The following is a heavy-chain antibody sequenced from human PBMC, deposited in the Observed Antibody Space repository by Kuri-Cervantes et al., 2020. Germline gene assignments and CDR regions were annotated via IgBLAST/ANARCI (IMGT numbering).Heavy chain of an antibody. CDR2: ISSSGSTI. V-gene: IGHV3-11*04. D-gene: IGHD6-6*01. CDR1: GFTFSDYY. J-gene: IGHJ6*02. CDR3: AKDSIRSKGQLVLWGTNYYYYYGMDV. Sequence: GESLKISCAASGFTFSDYYMRWIRQAPGKGLEWVSYISSSGSTIYYADSVKGRFTISIDNSKNTLYLQMNSLRAEDTAVYYCAKDSIRSKGQLVLWGTNYYYYYGMDVWGQGTTVTVSS.